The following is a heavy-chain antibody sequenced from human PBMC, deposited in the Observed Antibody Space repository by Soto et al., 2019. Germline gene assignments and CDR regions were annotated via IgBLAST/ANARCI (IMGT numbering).Heavy chain of an antibody. J-gene: IGHJ5*02. CDR3: ARGWDHYDSSGLLTWFDP. Sequence: SVKVSCKASGGTFTDFGLHWLRQSPGQGLEWMGGIIPIFGTPNYAQKFQGRVIITADEFTSTAHMELSSLRSEDTAVYYCARGWDHYDSSGLLTWFDPWGQGTLVTVSS. CDR2: IIPIFGTP. D-gene: IGHD3-22*01. CDR1: GGTFTDFG. V-gene: IGHV1-69*13.